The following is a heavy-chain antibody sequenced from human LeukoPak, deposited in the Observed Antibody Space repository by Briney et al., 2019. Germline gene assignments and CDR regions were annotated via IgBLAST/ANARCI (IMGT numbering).Heavy chain of an antibody. J-gene: IGHJ4*02. CDR1: GFIFRSYA. Sequence: GGSLRVSCAASGFIFRSYAMSWVRQAPGKGLEWVSVIYSGGNTYYADSVKGRFTISRDNSKNTLYLQMNSLRAEDTAVYYCAREGYCSGGSCPTEYYFDYWGQGTLVTVSS. V-gene: IGHV3-53*01. CDR2: IYSGGNT. CDR3: AREGYCSGGSCPTEYYFDY. D-gene: IGHD2-15*01.